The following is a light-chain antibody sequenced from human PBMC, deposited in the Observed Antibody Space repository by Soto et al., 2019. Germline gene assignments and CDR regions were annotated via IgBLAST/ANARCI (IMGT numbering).Light chain of an antibody. CDR1: SSNVGGYNF. CDR2: DVS. J-gene: IGLJ2*01. Sequence: QSALTQPRSVSGSPGQSVTISCTGTSSNVGGYNFVSWYQQHPGKAPKLMVYDVSKRPSGVPDRFSGSKSGNTASLTISGLQAEDEGDYYCCSYAGSFTLLFGGGTKLTGL. CDR3: CSYAGSFTLL. V-gene: IGLV2-11*01.